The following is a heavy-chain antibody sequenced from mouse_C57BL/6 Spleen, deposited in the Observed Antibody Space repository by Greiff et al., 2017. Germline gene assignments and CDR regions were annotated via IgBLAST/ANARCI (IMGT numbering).Heavy chain of an antibody. CDR2: ISYDGSN. CDR1: GYSITSGYY. CDR3: ARHTTVVGGYYYAMDY. V-gene: IGHV3-6*01. Sequence: EVQLQESGPGLVKPSQSLSLTCSVTGYSITSGYYWNWIRQFPGNKLEWMGYISYDGSNNYNPSLKNRISITRDTSKNQFFLKLNSVTTEDTATYYCARHTTVVGGYYYAMDYWGQGTSVTVSS. D-gene: IGHD1-1*01. J-gene: IGHJ4*01.